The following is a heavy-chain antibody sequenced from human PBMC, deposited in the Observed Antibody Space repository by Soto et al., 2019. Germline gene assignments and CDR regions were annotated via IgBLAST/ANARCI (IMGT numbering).Heavy chain of an antibody. J-gene: IGHJ6*02. CDR1: GGSVSSNDYS. V-gene: IGHV4-39*01. CDR2: IYSHDDT. Sequence: QLQLQESGPGLVKPSETLSLTCTVSGGSVSSNDYSWGWVRQSPGKGLEWIGAIYSHDDTHYNPSLLSRVTIGGDTSKNEFSLRLNSVTAADTAVYYCVRLNGYCVSTKCRGYYGMDVWGQGTTVTVSS. CDR3: VRLNGYCVSTKCRGYYGMDV. D-gene: IGHD2-2*03.